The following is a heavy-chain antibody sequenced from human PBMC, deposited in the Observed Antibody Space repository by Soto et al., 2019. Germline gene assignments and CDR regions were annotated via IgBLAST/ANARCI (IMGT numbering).Heavy chain of an antibody. V-gene: IGHV1-18*01. J-gene: IGHJ4*02. Sequence: GASVKVSRKASGCTFTSYGLKWVRQAPGQGLEWMGWISAYNGNTNYAQKFQGRVTMTTDTSTSTAYMELRSLRSDGTAVYYCAGCGRSGYYLDYWSQATLVIVS. CDR2: ISAYNGNT. CDR1: GCTFTSYG. CDR3: AGCGRSGYYLDY. D-gene: IGHD3-22*01.